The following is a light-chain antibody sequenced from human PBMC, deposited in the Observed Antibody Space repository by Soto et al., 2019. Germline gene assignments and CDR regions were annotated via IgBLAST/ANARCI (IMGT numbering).Light chain of an antibody. CDR3: SSYAASNNFYFV. CDR2: EVT. CDR1: SSDVGGYNY. Sequence: QSALTQPPSASGSPGQSVTISCTGTSSDVGGYNYVSWYQQYPGRAPKLMIYEVTKRPSGYPDRFSGSKSGNTASLSVSGLPAEDGADYYCSSYAASNNFYFVFGGGTKLTVL. J-gene: IGLJ3*02. V-gene: IGLV2-8*01.